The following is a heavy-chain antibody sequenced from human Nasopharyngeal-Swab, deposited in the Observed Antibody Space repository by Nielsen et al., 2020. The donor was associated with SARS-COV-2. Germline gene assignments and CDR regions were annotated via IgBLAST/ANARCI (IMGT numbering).Heavy chain of an antibody. V-gene: IGHV1-24*01. Sequence: ASVKVSCKVSGYTLTQFSMHWVRQAPGKGLEWMGGFDPEDGETIYAQKFQGRVTMTEDTSTSTAYMELRSLRSDDTAVYYCARDRPSFDIWGQGTMVTVSS. CDR1: GYTLTQFS. CDR3: ARDRPSFDI. CDR2: FDPEDGET. J-gene: IGHJ3*02. D-gene: IGHD6-6*01.